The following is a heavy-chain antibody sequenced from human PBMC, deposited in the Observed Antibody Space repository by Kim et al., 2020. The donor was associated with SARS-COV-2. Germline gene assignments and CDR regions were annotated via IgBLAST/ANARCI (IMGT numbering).Heavy chain of an antibody. Sequence: ASVKVSCKASGYTFTGYYMHWVRQAPGQGLEWMGWINPNSGGTNYAQKFQGWVTMTRDTSISTAYMELSRLRSDDTAVYYCAGDRHSSGWYASLHYYYYGMDVWGRGTTVTVSS. CDR2: INPNSGGT. J-gene: IGHJ6*02. D-gene: IGHD6-19*01. CDR3: AGDRHSSGWYASLHYYYYGMDV. CDR1: GYTFTGYY. V-gene: IGHV1-2*04.